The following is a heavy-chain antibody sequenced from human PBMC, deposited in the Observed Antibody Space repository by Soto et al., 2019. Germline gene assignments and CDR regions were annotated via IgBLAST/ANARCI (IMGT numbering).Heavy chain of an antibody. V-gene: IGHV3-15*01. CDR1: GFIFRNAW. CDR3: TSEKGWRQSPLDS. J-gene: IGHJ5*01. D-gene: IGHD4-4*01. CDR2: IKSKSSGGTT. Sequence: LVESGGGLVKPGGSIRLSCAASGFIFRNAWMSWVRQAPGKGLEWVGRIKSKSSGGTTDYASPVEVRVAITRDDSKSILYLQMTSLPIEDTAVYFCTSEKGWRQSPLDSWGQGALVTVSS.